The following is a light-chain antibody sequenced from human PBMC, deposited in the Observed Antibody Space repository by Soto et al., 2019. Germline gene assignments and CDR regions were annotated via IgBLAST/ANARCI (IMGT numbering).Light chain of an antibody. CDR3: QQYGSSQGWT. CDR1: QSVSSSY. Sequence: EIVLTQSPGTLSLSPGERATLSCRASQSVSSSYLAWYQQKPGQAPRLLIYGASSRATGIPDRFSGSGSGTDFTLTISRLEPEDFAVYYGQQYGSSQGWTFGQGTKVDIK. J-gene: IGKJ1*01. CDR2: GAS. V-gene: IGKV3-20*01.